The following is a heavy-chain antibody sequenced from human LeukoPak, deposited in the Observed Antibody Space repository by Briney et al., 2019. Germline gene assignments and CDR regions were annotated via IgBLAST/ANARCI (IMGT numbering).Heavy chain of an antibody. CDR3: ARAGTGWFDP. Sequence: SETLSLTCIVSGDSISSGSFYWGWIRQPPGKGLEWIGSIYYSGSTYYNPSLKSRVTISVDTSKNQFSLKLSSVTAADTAVYYCARAGTGWFDPWGQGTLVTVSS. V-gene: IGHV4-39*07. J-gene: IGHJ5*02. D-gene: IGHD6-19*01. CDR1: GDSISSGSFY. CDR2: IYYSGST.